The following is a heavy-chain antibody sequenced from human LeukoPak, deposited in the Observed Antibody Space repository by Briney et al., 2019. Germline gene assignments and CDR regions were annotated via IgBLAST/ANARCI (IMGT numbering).Heavy chain of an antibody. CDR1: GFTFSSYG. V-gene: IGHV3-30*02. CDR2: IRYDGSNK. CDR3: AKDQRGWYPGVYYYYYMDV. Sequence: PGGSLRLSCAASGFTFSSYGMHWVRQAPGKGLEWVAFIRYDGSNKYYADSVKGRFTISRDNSKNTLYLQMNSLRAEDTAVYYCAKDQRGWYPGVYYYYYMDVWGKGTTVTISS. D-gene: IGHD6-19*01. J-gene: IGHJ6*03.